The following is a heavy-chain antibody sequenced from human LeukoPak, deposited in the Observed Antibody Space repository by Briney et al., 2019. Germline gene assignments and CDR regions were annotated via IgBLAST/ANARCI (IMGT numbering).Heavy chain of an antibody. CDR1: GFTFDDYA. V-gene: IGHV3-9*01. Sequence: GGSLRLSCAASGFTFDDYAMHWVRQAPGKGLGWVSGISWNSGSIGYADSVKGRFTISRDNAKNSLYLQMNSLRAEDTALYYCAKDGRYCSGGSCYRTDYFDYWGQGTLVTVSS. CDR2: ISWNSGSI. CDR3: AKDGRYCSGGSCYRTDYFDY. D-gene: IGHD2-15*01. J-gene: IGHJ4*02.